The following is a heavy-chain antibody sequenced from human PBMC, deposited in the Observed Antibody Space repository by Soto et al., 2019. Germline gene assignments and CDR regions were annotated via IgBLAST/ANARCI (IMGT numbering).Heavy chain of an antibody. CDR3: ARDRSMYYGMDV. D-gene: IGHD2-8*01. J-gene: IGHJ6*02. CDR1: GYTFTSFG. Sequence: QVQLVQSGGEVKKPGASVKVSCKATGYTFTSFGISWVRQAPGQGLEWMGWISAYNGNTNYAQKLQGRVTMTTDTSTSTAYLELRSLTSDDTAVYYCARDRSMYYGMDVWGQGTTVTVSS. CDR2: ISAYNGNT. V-gene: IGHV1-18*01.